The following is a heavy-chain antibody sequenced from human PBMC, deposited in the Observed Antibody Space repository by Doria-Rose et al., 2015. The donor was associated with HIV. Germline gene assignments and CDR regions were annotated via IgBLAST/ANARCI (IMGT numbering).Heavy chain of an antibody. CDR2: ILLDDER. V-gene: IGHV2-26*01. J-gene: IGHJ4*02. Sequence: QVTLKESGPVLVKPTETLTLTCTVSGVSLSSPGMGVSWIRQPPGKALEWLANILLDDERSYNTSLKSRLTISRGTSKSQVVLTMTDMDPVDTATYYCARIKSSRWYHKYYFDFWGQGTLVIVSA. CDR1: GVSLSSPGMG. D-gene: IGHD6-13*01. CDR3: ARIKSSRWYHKYYFDF.